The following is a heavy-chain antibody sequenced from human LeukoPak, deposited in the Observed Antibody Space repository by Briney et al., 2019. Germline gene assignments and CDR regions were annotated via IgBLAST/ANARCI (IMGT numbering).Heavy chain of an antibody. Sequence: PSETLSLTCTVSGGSISSYYWSWIRQPPGKGLEWIGYIYYSGSTNYNPSLKSRVTISVDTSKNQFSLKLSSVTAADTAVYYCARFPGGDGSGSYSPYYYYYYGMDVWGQGTTVTVSS. V-gene: IGHV4-59*08. J-gene: IGHJ6*02. CDR1: GGSISSYY. CDR2: IYYSGST. CDR3: ARFPGGDGSGSYSPYYYYYYGMDV. D-gene: IGHD3-10*01.